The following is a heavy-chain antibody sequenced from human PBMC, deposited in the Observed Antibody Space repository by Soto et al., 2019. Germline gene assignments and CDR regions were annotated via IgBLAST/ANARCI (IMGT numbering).Heavy chain of an antibody. Sequence: SETLSLTCSVSGGSFSSYCWSWIRQPPGKGLEWIGYIFYSGSTNYNPSLKSRVTISVDTSKNQFSLKLSSVTAADTAVYYCARAYGLDAFDFWGQGTMVTVSS. J-gene: IGHJ3*01. V-gene: IGHV4-59*08. CDR3: ARAYGLDAFDF. CDR2: IFYSGST. D-gene: IGHD4-17*01. CDR1: GGSFSSYC.